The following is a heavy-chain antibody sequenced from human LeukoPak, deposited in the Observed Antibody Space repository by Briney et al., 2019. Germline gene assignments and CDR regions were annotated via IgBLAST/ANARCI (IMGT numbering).Heavy chain of an antibody. CDR1: GGSISSSSYY. V-gene: IGHV4-39*01. CDR2: IYYSGST. CDR3: ARWLQLFDY. Sequence: PSETLSLTXTVSGGSISSSSYYWGWIRQPPGKGLEWIGSIYYSGSTYYNPSLKSRVTISVDTSKNQFSLKLSSVTAADTAVYYCARWLQLFDYWGQGTLVTVSS. J-gene: IGHJ4*02. D-gene: IGHD5-24*01.